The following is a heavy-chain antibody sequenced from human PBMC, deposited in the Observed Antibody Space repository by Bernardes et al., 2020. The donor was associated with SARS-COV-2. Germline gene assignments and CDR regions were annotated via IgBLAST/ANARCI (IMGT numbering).Heavy chain of an antibody. D-gene: IGHD3-10*01. J-gene: IGHJ6*02. CDR2: ITPDGTNT. CDR1: GFTFSNYW. Sequence: GGSLRLSCTASGFTFSNYWMHWGRQVPGKGLVWVSRITPDGTNTDYADSVKGRFTISRDNFKNTLYLQMKGLRAEDTGVYYCATGGVGGPAPGMDAWGQGTTVTVSS. V-gene: IGHV3-74*01. CDR3: ATGGVGGPAPGMDA.